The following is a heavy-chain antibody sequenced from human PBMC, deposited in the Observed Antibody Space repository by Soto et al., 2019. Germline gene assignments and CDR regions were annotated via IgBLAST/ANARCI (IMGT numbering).Heavy chain of an antibody. Sequence: TLSLTCSVSGGSISSVGHYFTCIRQHPGKGLEWIGYIYYSGSTDYNPSLKSRVTISVDRSKNQFSLNLSSVTAADTAIYYCARESGGYDSSTRYGLDVWGQGTTVTVS. J-gene: IGHJ6*02. CDR2: IYYSGST. CDR1: GGSISSVGHY. CDR3: ARESGGYDSSTRYGLDV. D-gene: IGHD6-25*01. V-gene: IGHV4-31*03.